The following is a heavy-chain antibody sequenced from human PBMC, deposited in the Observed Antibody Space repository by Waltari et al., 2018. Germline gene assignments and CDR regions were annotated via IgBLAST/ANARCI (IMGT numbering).Heavy chain of an antibody. J-gene: IGHJ4*02. CDR3: ARDRGRGLYLDS. CDR1: GDSMSRPYW. D-gene: IGHD2-15*01. Sequence: QLQLQQSGPGLVKPSESLSLTCAVSGDSMSRPYWWSWVRQSPGKGLGWIGQVHGSGKTNYNPSLASRVTISLDTSNNQFSLKVSSATAADTAMYYCARDRGRGLYLDSWGQGTLVTVSP. V-gene: IGHV4-4*02. CDR2: VHGSGKT.